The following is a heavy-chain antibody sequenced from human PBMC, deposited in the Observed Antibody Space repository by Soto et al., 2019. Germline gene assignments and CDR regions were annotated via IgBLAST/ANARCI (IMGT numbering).Heavy chain of an antibody. V-gene: IGHV3-74*01. CDR3: ALAGHGSGREDYYYGMDV. Sequence: GGSLRLSCAASGLTFSSYWMHWVRQTPGKGLVWVSHINRDGSSTSYADSVKGRFTISRDNAKNTLYLQMNSLRAGDTAVYYCALAGHGSGREDYYYGMDVWGQGTTVTVSS. CDR1: GLTFSSYW. J-gene: IGHJ6*02. D-gene: IGHD3-10*01. CDR2: INRDGSST.